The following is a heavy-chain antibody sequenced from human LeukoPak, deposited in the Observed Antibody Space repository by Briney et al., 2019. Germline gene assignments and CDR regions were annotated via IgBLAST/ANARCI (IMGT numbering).Heavy chain of an antibody. D-gene: IGHD5-18*01. Sequence: GGSLRLSCAASGFTFSSYAMNWVRQAPGKGPEWVSLIRGTGGSTYYADSVRGRFTISRDNSKNTLYLQMNSLRAEDTAVYYCARDAVDTANAVWGQGTTVTVSS. V-gene: IGHV3-23*01. J-gene: IGHJ6*02. CDR3: ARDAVDTANAV. CDR1: GFTFSSYA. CDR2: IRGTGGST.